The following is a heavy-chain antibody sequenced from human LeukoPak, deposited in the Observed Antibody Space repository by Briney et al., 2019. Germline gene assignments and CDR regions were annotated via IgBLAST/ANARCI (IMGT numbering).Heavy chain of an antibody. J-gene: IGHJ5*02. V-gene: IGHV1-3*01. Sequence: ASVKVSCKASGYTFTSYAMHWVRQAPGQRLEWMGWINAGNGNTKYSQKFQGRVTITRDTSASTAYMELSSLRSEDTAVYYCARDAGYCSGGSCYRTVYNWFDPWGQGTLVTVSS. CDR1: GYTFTSYA. CDR3: ARDAGYCSGGSCYRTVYNWFDP. CDR2: INAGNGNT. D-gene: IGHD2-15*01.